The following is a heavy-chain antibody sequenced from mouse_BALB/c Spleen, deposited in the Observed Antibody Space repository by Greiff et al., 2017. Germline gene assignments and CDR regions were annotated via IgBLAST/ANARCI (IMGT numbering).Heavy chain of an antibody. J-gene: IGHJ4*01. Sequence: VQLQQPGAELVKPGASVKLSCKASGYTFTSYWMNWVKQSNGKSLEWIGNIDPYYGGTSYNQKFKGKATLTVDKSSSTAYMQLKSLTSEDSAVYYCARANYYGYDYAMDYWGQGTSVTVSS. D-gene: IGHD1-2*01. CDR2: IDPYYGGT. V-gene: IGHV1-53*01. CDR1: GYTFTSYW. CDR3: ARANYYGYDYAMDY.